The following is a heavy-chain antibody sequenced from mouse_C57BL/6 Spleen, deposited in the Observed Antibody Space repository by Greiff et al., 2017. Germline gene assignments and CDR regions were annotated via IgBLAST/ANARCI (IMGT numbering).Heavy chain of an antibody. CDR1: GFTFSSYA. J-gene: IGHJ4*01. CDR2: ISSGGDYI. CDR3: TRDRDITTVVAPQAMDY. Sequence: EVKLQESGEGLVKPGGSLKLSCAASGFTFSSYAMSWVRQTPEKRLEWVAYISSGGDYIYYADTVKGRFTISRDNARNTLYLQMSSLKSEDTAMYYCTRDRDITTVVAPQAMDYWGQGTSVTVSS. V-gene: IGHV5-9-1*02. D-gene: IGHD1-1*01.